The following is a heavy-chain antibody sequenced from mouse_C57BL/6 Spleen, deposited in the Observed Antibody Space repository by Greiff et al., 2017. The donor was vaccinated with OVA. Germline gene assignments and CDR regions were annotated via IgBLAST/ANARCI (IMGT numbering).Heavy chain of an antibody. CDR1: GYSITSGYY. Sequence: EVQRVESGPGLVKPSQSLSLTCSVTGYSITSGYYWNWIRQFPGNKLEWMGYISYDGSNNYNPSLKNRISITRDTSKNQFFLKLNSVTTEDTATYYCARGYYGNAMDYWGQGTSVTVSS. D-gene: IGHD2-1*01. V-gene: IGHV3-6*01. CDR3: ARGYYGNAMDY. J-gene: IGHJ4*01. CDR2: ISYDGSN.